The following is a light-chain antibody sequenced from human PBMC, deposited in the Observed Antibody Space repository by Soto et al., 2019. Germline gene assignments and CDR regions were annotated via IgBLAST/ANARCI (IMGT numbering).Light chain of an antibody. CDR2: GAS. J-gene: IGKJ3*01. CDR1: QSVTTY. Sequence: DIQMTQSPSSLSASVGDRVTITCRASQSVTTYLNWYQSKPGKTPSLLIYGASSLPSGVPSRFSGSGFGTDFTLTISGLQPDYFATYYCQQGNSVPFTFGPGTKVEI. CDR3: QQGNSVPFT. V-gene: IGKV1-39*01.